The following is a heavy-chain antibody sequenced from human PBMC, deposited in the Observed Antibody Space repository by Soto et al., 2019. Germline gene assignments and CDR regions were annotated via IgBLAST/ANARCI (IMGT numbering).Heavy chain of an antibody. J-gene: IGHJ4*02. CDR2: MYHSGST. D-gene: IGHD2-2*01. CDR3: ARVPDY. V-gene: IGHV4-30-2*01. Sequence: PSETLSLTCTVSGGSISYYYWSWIRQPPGKGLEWIGYMYHSGSTYYNPSLKSRVTISIDRSKNQFSLKLSSVTAADTAVYYCARVPDYWGQGIQVTVSS. CDR1: GGSISYYY.